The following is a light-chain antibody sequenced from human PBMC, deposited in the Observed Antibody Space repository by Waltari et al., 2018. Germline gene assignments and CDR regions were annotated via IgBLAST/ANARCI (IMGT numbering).Light chain of an antibody. CDR2: DAS. CDR1: QSVSSY. Sequence: EIVLTQSPATLSLPPGERATLSCRASQSVSSYLAWYQQKPGQAPRLLIYDASNRATGIPARFSGSGSGTDFTLTISSLEPEDFAVYYCQQRSNWRYTFGQGTKLEIK. CDR3: QQRSNWRYT. V-gene: IGKV3-11*01. J-gene: IGKJ2*01.